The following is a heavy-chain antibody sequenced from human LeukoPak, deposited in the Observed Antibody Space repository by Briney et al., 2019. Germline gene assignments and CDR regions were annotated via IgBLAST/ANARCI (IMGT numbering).Heavy chain of an antibody. V-gene: IGHV4-38-2*02. CDR3: ARHSSSWAWFDP. J-gene: IGHJ5*02. D-gene: IGHD6-13*01. Sequence: SETLSLTCTVSGYSISSGYYWGWIRQPPGKGLEWIGSIYHSGSTYYNPSLKSRVTISVDTSKNQFSLKLSSVTAADTAVYYCARHSSSWAWFDPWGQGTLATVSS. CDR1: GYSISSGYY. CDR2: IYHSGST.